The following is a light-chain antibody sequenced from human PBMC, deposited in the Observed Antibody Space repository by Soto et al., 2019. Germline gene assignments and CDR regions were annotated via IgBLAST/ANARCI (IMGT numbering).Light chain of an antibody. CDR2: GAS. Sequence: EIVLTQSPDTLSLSPGEIATLSCRARQFFGTDYLAWYQQKPGQPPRLLIDGASRRATGIPDRFSGGGSGTDFTLTISSLEPEDFAMYYCQKYDVTGTGGQGTKVEIK. CDR1: QFFGTDY. J-gene: IGKJ1*01. V-gene: IGKV3-20*01. CDR3: QKYDVTGT.